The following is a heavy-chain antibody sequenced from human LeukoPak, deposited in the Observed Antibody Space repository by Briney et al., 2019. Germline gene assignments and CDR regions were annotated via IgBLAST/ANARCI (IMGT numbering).Heavy chain of an antibody. Sequence: ASVKVSCKASGYTFTSYYMHWVRQAPGQGLEWMGIINPSGGSTSYAQKFQGRVTMTRDTSTSTVYMELSSLRSEDTAVYYCARPTDLYYYDSSGYFKAIDAFDIWGQGTMVTVSS. V-gene: IGHV1-46*01. J-gene: IGHJ3*02. D-gene: IGHD3-22*01. CDR3: ARPTDLYYYDSSGYFKAIDAFDI. CDR2: INPSGGST. CDR1: GYTFTSYY.